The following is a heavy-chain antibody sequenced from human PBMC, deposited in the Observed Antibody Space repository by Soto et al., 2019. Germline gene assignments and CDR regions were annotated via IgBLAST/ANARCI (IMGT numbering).Heavy chain of an antibody. V-gene: IGHV1-3*01. Sequence: QVQLVQSGAEVKKPGASVKVSCKASGYTFTSYAMHWVRQAPGQRLEWMGWINAGNGNTKYSQKFQGRVTITRDTSASTADMELSSLRSEDTAVYYCARDGRWWLGDYWGQGTLVTVSS. CDR1: GYTFTSYA. J-gene: IGHJ4*02. CDR2: INAGNGNT. CDR3: ARDGRWWLGDY. D-gene: IGHD2-15*01.